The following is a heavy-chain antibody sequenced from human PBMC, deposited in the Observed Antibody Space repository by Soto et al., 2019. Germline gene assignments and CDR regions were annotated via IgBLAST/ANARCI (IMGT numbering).Heavy chain of an antibody. Sequence: QVQLVQSGAEVKKPGSSVKVSCKASGGTFSSYAISWVRQAPGQGLEWMGGIIPIFGTANYAQKFQGRVTITADESKSTVYMELSSLRSEDTAVYYCARPYDSSGSLNYYYYGMDVWGQGTTVTVSS. CDR2: IIPIFGTA. V-gene: IGHV1-69*01. CDR3: ARPYDSSGSLNYYYYGMDV. CDR1: GGTFSSYA. J-gene: IGHJ6*01. D-gene: IGHD3-22*01.